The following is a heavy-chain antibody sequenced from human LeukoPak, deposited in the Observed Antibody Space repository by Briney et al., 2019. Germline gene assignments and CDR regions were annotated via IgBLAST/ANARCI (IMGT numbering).Heavy chain of an antibody. D-gene: IGHD6-13*01. CDR2: ISYDGSNK. J-gene: IGHJ6*03. Sequence: GRSLRLSCAASGFTFSSYGMHWVRQAPGKGLEWVAVISYDGSNKYYADSVKGRFTISRDNSKNTLYLQMNSLRAEDTAVYYCAKETSSSWYDYYYYMDVWGKGTTVTVSS. CDR1: GFTFSSYG. V-gene: IGHV3-30*18. CDR3: AKETSSSWYDYYYYMDV.